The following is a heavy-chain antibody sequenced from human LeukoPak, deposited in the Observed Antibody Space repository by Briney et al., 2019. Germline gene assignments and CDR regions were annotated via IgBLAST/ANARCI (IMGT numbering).Heavy chain of an antibody. CDR3: ARDIGSAWFRRGIDY. J-gene: IGHJ4*02. CDR2: INHSGST. V-gene: IGHV4-34*01. CDR1: GGPFSGYY. Sequence: PSETLSLTCAVYGGPFSGYYWSWIRQPPGKGLEWIGEINHSGSTNYNPSLKSRVTISVDTSKNQFSLKLSSVTAADTAVYYCARDIGSAWFRRGIDYWGQGTLVTVSS. D-gene: IGHD6-19*01.